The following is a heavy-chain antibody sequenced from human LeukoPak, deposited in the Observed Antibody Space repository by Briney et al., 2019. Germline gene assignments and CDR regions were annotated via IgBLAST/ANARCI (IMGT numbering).Heavy chain of an antibody. V-gene: IGHV3-64*01. Sequence: PGGSLRLSCAASGFTFSSYALHWVRQAPGKGLEFVASISADGDSTSYAHSVKGRFTISRGNAKNTLYLQMGRLRAEDMAVYYCARDSSITLSLDYWGQGTQVTVSS. J-gene: IGHJ4*02. CDR1: GFTFSSYA. D-gene: IGHD2/OR15-2a*01. CDR3: ARDSSITLSLDY. CDR2: ISADGDST.